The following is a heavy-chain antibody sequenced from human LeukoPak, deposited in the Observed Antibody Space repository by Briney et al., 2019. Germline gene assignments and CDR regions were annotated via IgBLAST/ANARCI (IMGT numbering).Heavy chain of an antibody. CDR2: ISGSGGST. CDR3: ARAYCSSTSFYRYYYGMDV. CDR1: GFTFSSYA. V-gene: IGHV3-23*01. J-gene: IGHJ6*04. Sequence: GESLRLSCAASGFTFSSYAMSGVRQAPAKELQWVSAISGSGGSTYYADSVKGRFTISRDNSKNTLYLQMNSLRAEDTAVYYCARAYCSSTSFYRYYYGMDVWGKGTTVTVYS. D-gene: IGHD2-2*02.